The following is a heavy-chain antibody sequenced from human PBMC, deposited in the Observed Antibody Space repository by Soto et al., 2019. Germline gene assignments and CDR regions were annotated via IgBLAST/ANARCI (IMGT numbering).Heavy chain of an antibody. CDR3: AREREYYYESSGYRAYYFDY. Sequence: ASVKVSCKASGGIFRSYGISWVRQAPGQGLEWMGGIIPIFGKPYYAQKFQGRVTITADESTTTAYMELSSLRSEDTAVYYCAREREYYYESSGYRAYYFDYWGQGTLVTVSS. CDR2: IIPIFGKP. D-gene: IGHD3-22*01. CDR1: GGIFRSYG. V-gene: IGHV1-69*13. J-gene: IGHJ4*02.